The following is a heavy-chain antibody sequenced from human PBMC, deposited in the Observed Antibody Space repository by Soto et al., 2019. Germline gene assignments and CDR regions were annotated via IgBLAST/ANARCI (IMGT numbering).Heavy chain of an antibody. Sequence: GGSLRLSCAASGFAFDSYWMHWVRQVPGEGPVWVSRIDYDGTTTTYADSVKGRFTISRDNAKNTLYLQMNSLRAEDTAVYYCARGPRPSSAGTGAYWGQGTLVTVYS. CDR3: ARGPRPSSAGTGAY. V-gene: IGHV3-74*01. CDR2: IDYDGTTT. D-gene: IGHD6-13*01. J-gene: IGHJ4*02. CDR1: GFAFDSYW.